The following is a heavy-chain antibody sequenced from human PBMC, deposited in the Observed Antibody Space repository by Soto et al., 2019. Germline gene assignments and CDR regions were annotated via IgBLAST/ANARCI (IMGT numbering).Heavy chain of an antibody. D-gene: IGHD3-3*01. CDR2: IKSKTDGGTT. Sequence: EVQLVESGGGLVKPGGSLRLSCAASGFTFSNAWMSWVRQAPGKGLEWVGRIKSKTDGGTTDYAAPVKGRFTISRDDSKNTLYLQMNSLKTEDTAVYYCTTEDYDFWSGYRGLWYWGQGTLVTVSS. CDR3: TTEDYDFWSGYRGLWY. CDR1: GFTFSNAW. J-gene: IGHJ4*02. V-gene: IGHV3-15*01.